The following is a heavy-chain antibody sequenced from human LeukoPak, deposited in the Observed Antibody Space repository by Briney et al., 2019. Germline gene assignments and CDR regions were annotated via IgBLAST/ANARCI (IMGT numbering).Heavy chain of an antibody. CDR1: GYSISSGYY. CDR3: ARGITHPYYFDY. J-gene: IGHJ4*02. V-gene: IGHV4-38-2*01. CDR2: IHHSGST. Sequence: PSETLSLTCAVSGYSISSGYYWGWIRQPPGKGLEWIGSIHHSGSTYYNPSLKSRVTISVDTSKNQFSLKLSSVTAADTAVYYCARGITHPYYFDYWGQGTLVTVSS. D-gene: IGHD1-20*01.